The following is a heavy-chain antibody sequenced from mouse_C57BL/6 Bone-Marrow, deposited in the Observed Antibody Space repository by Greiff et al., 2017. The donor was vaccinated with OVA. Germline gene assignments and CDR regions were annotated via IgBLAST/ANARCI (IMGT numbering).Heavy chain of an antibody. V-gene: IGHV1-15*01. CDR1: GYTFTDYE. J-gene: IGHJ3*01. Sequence: VQLQQSGAELVRPGASVTLSCKASGYTFTDYEMHWVKQTPVHGLEWIGAIDPETGGTAYNQKFKGKAILTADKSSSTAYMELRSLTSEDSAVYYCTPNCWFAYWGQGTLVTVSA. D-gene: IGHD4-1*01. CDR2: IDPETGGT. CDR3: TPNCWFAY.